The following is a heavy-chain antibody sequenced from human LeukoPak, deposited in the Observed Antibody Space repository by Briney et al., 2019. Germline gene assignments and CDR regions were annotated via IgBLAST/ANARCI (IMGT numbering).Heavy chain of an antibody. D-gene: IGHD1-1*01. CDR2: IWHDGCNK. CDR3: AMERGDY. V-gene: IGHV3-33*01. J-gene: IGHJ4*02. Sequence: GWSLRLSGAASVFTFSNYVMHGVRQARSKGLEVVAVIWHDGCNKYYTDSVKGRFTISRDNSKNTLYTQLNSMRAEDTAVYYCAMERGDYWGEGSLVTV. CDR1: VFTFSNYV.